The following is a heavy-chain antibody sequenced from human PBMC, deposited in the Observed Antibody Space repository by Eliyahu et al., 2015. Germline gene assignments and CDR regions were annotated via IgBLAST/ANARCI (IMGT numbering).Heavy chain of an antibody. CDR1: GGSXXGYY. CDR3: ARGKRLYYYYYGMDV. J-gene: IGHJ6*02. CDR2: INHSGST. Sequence: QVXLQQLGAGLXXPSETLSLTXXVYGGSXXGYYWSWIRQPPGKGLEWIGEINHSGSTNYNPSLKSRVTISVDTSKNQFSLKLSSVTAADTAVYYCARGKRLYYYYYGMDVWGQGTTVTVSS. V-gene: IGHV4-34*01.